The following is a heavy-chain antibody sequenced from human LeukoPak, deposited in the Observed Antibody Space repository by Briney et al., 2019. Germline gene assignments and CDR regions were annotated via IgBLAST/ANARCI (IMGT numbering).Heavy chain of an antibody. CDR3: AKERYPYYFDY. CDR1: GFTFSSYW. CDR2: IKQDGSEK. D-gene: IGHD1-14*01. Sequence: GGSLRLSCAASGFTFSSYWMSWVRQAPGKGLEWVANIKQDGSEKYYVDSVKGRFTISRDNSKNSLYLQMNSLRTEDTALYYCAKERYPYYFDYWGQGTLVTVSS. J-gene: IGHJ4*02. V-gene: IGHV3-7*03.